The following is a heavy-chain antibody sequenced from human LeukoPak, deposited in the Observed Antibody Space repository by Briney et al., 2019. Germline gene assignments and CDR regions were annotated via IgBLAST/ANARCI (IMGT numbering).Heavy chain of an antibody. V-gene: IGHV4-34*01. CDR2: INHSGST. D-gene: IGHD2-21*02. J-gene: IGHJ5*02. Sequence: SETLSLTCAVYGGSFSGYYWSWIRQPPVKGLEWIGEINHSGSTNYNPSLKSRVTISVDTSKNQFSLKLSSVTAADTAVYYCARDQYCGGDCYPASYNWFDPWGQGTLVTVSS. CDR1: GGSFSGYY. CDR3: ARDQYCGGDCYPASYNWFDP.